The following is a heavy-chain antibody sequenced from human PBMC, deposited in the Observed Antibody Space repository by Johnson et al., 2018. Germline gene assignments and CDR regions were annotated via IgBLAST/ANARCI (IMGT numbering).Heavy chain of an antibody. Sequence: VQLVESGGGVVQPGRSXRLSCAASGFTFSSYGMHWVRQAPGKGLAWVAVISYDGSNKYYADSVKGRLPISKDNSQNTLSLQMTTLRAEDTAVYYCASEYCPTVVCYGTYYYGMGVWGQGTTVTVSS. J-gene: IGHJ6*02. CDR2: ISYDGSNK. V-gene: IGHV3-30*03. CDR3: ASEYCPTVVCYGTYYYGMGV. D-gene: IGHD2-8*01. CDR1: GFTFSSYG.